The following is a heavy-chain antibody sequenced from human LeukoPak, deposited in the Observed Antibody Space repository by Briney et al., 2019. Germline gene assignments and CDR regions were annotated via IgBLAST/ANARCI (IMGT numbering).Heavy chain of an antibody. CDR3: ASWDLGVAARLLGSTPSQFDY. CDR1: GYTFTSYD. J-gene: IGHJ4*02. D-gene: IGHD6-6*01. CDR2: MNPNSGNT. V-gene: IGHV1-8*01. Sequence: ASVKVSCKASGYTFTSYDINWVRQATGQGLEWMGWMNPNSGNTGYAQKFQGRVTMTRNTSISTAYMELSSLRSDDTAVYYCASWDLGVAARLLGSTPSQFDYWGQGTLVTVSS.